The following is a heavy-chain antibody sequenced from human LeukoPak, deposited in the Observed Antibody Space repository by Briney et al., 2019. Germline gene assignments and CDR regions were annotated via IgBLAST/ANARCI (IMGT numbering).Heavy chain of an antibody. D-gene: IGHD3-3*01. Sequence: PSETLSLTCSVSGGSINRSGYFWGWIRQPPGKGLEWIGYIYYSGSTNYNPSLKSRVTISVDTSKNQFSLKLSSVTAADTAVYYCARGVASYAFDIWGQGTMVTVSS. CDR1: GGSINRSGYF. CDR3: ARGVASYAFDI. J-gene: IGHJ3*02. V-gene: IGHV4-61*08. CDR2: IYYSGST.